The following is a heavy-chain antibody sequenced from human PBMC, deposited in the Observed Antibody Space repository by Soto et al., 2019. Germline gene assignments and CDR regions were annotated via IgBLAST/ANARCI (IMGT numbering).Heavy chain of an antibody. J-gene: IGHJ6*02. Sequence: QVQLVESGGGVVQPGRSLRLSCAASGFTFSSYGMHWVRQAPGKGLEWVAVISYDGSNKYYADSVKGRFTISRDNSKNTWYLPMHSLRDEDTAVYYCAKVCYPYYYYGMDVWGQGTTVTVSS. D-gene: IGHD2-2*01. CDR1: GFTFSSYG. CDR3: AKVCYPYYYYGMDV. V-gene: IGHV3-30*18. CDR2: ISYDGSNK.